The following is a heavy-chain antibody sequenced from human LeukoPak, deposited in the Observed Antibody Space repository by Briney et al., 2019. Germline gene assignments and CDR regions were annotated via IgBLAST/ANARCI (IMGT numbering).Heavy chain of an antibody. Sequence: QVGGSLRLSCAASGFMFSRYAMHWVRQAPGEGPEWVAVIAYDGSLKYYGDSVKGRFTISRDDSKNTLYLQMNSLRAEDTAVYYCARYWDDPGYSSSWYGGSFDYWGQGTLVTVSS. CDR3: ARYWDDPGYSSSWYGGSFDY. J-gene: IGHJ4*02. CDR2: IAYDGSLK. CDR1: GFMFSRYA. D-gene: IGHD6-13*01. V-gene: IGHV3-30*04.